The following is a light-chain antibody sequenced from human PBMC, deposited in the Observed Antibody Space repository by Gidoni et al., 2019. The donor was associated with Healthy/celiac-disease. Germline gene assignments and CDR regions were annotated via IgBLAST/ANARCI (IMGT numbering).Light chain of an antibody. V-gene: IGKV1-33*01. CDR3: QQYDNLPRRT. CDR1: QDISNY. Sequence: DIQMTQSPSSLSASVGDRVTITCQASQDISNYLNWYQQKPGKAPKLLIYDASNLETGVPSRFSGSGSGTDFTFTISSLQPEDIATYYCQQYDNLPRRTFGPGTKEDIK. CDR2: DAS. J-gene: IGKJ3*01.